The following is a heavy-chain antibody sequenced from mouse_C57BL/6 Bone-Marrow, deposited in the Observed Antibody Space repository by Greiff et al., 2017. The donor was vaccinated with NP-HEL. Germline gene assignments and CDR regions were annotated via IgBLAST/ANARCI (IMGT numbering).Heavy chain of an antibody. CDR3: ARGGYFDY. CDR2: IDPADGAT. Sequence: EVQLQQSGAELVKPGASVKLSCTASGFNIKDYYMHWVKQRTEQGLEWIGRIDPADGATKYAPKLQGKATITAYTSSTTAYLQLSSLTSEDTAVYYCARGGYFDYWGQGTTLTVSS. CDR1: GFNIKDYY. J-gene: IGHJ2*01. V-gene: IGHV14-2*01.